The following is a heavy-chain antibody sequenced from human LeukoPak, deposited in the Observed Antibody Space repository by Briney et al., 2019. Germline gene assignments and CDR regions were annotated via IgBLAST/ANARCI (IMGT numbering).Heavy chain of an antibody. V-gene: IGHV3-23*01. CDR1: GFTFSNYG. CDR3: AKDRPILGIAAPFDY. CDR2: ITGSGGST. D-gene: IGHD6-13*01. Sequence: GGSLRLSCAASGFTFSNYGLSWVRQAPGKGLEWVSGITGSGGSTYYADSVKGRFTISRDNSKNTLYLQMNSLRAEDTAVYYCAKDRPILGIAAPFDYWGQGTLVTVSS. J-gene: IGHJ4*02.